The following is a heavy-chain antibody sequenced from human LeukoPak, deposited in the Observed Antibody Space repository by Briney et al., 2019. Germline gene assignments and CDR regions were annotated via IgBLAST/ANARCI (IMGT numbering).Heavy chain of an antibody. Sequence: GGSLRLSCAASGFSFSNSWMSWVRQAPGKGLEWVANIKQDGSERYYVDSVKGRFTISRDNTKNSLYLQMDSLRAEDTAVYYCVRISTAVAGADYWGKGTLSPSP. CDR3: VRISTAVAGADY. CDR1: GFSFSNSW. CDR2: IKQDGSER. J-gene: IGHJ4*02. V-gene: IGHV3-7*01. D-gene: IGHD6-19*01.